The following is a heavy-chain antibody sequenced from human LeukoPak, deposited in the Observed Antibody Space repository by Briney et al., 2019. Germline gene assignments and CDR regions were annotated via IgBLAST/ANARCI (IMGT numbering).Heavy chain of an antibody. Sequence: ASVKVSCKASGYTFTSYGISWVRQAPGQGLEWMGWISAYNGNTNYAQKLQGRVTMTTDTSTSTAYMELSSLRSEDTAVYYCARYSRIAARPGFDYWGQGTLVTVSS. CDR1: GYTFTSYG. J-gene: IGHJ4*02. D-gene: IGHD6-6*01. CDR3: ARYSRIAARPGFDY. V-gene: IGHV1-18*01. CDR2: ISAYNGNT.